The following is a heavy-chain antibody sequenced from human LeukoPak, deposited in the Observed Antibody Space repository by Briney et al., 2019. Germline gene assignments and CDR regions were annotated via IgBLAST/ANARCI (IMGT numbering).Heavy chain of an antibody. CDR2: VYYNGIT. V-gene: IGHV4-39*01. D-gene: IGHD6-6*01. CDR3: ARLETLAARRVD. J-gene: IGHJ4*02. CDR1: RGSISSGTFY. Sequence: SETLSLTCTVSRGSISSGTFYWGWIRQPPGKGPEWIESVYYNGITYYNPSLKSRVTMSVDTSRTQFSLKLNSVTAADTAVYYCARLETLAARRVDWGQGTPVTVSS.